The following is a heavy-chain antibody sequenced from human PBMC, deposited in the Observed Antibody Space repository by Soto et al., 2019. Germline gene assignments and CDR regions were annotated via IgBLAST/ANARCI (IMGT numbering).Heavy chain of an antibody. CDR2: VHSDGRT. Sequence: EVQLVESGGGLVQPGGSLRLSCAASGFTVSSDFMTWVRQAPGKGLEWVSIVHSDGRTYYADSVKGRFTISRDNSKNTLYLQMNILRVEDTAVYYCATRNPWGQGTLVTVSS. CDR1: GFTVSSDF. V-gene: IGHV3-66*01. CDR3: ATRNP. J-gene: IGHJ5*02.